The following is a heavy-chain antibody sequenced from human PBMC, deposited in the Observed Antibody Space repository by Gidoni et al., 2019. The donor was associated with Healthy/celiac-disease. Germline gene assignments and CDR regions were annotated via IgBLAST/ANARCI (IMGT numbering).Heavy chain of an antibody. CDR2: INPNSGGT. CDR1: GSTSTGYY. J-gene: IGHJ4*02. V-gene: IGHV1-2*02. D-gene: IGHD2-15*01. Sequence: QVQLVQPGPEVKKPGASVKVSCKASGSTSTGYYMHWARQAPGHGLEWMGWINPNSGGTNYAQKFEGRVTMTRDTSISTAYMELSRLGSDDTAVYYCARLFVCSGGSCRFDPYAAAHGFDYWGQGTLVTVSS. CDR3: ARLFVCSGGSCRFDPYAAAHGFDY.